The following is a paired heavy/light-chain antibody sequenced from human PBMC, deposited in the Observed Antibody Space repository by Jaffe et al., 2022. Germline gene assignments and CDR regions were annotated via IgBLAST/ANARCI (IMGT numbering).Heavy chain of an antibody. CDR3: ARARISMVRGVIRRLFEY. V-gene: IGHV4-34*02. CDR1: GGSFSGYY. J-gene: IGHJ4*02. D-gene: IGHD3-10*01. Sequence: QVQLQQWGAGLLKPSETLSLTCAVYGGSFSGYYWSWLRQPPGKGPECIGEIDHSGSTNYSPSLKSRVTISVDTSKNQFSLNLKSMTAADTAVYYCARARISMVRGVIRRLFEYWGPGTLVTVSS. CDR2: IDHSGST.
Light chain of an antibody. CDR3: QQYNIYPYT. Sequence: DIQMTQSPSTLSTSVGDRVTITCRASQSISNWLAWYQQKPGKAPNLLISRASSLESGVPSRFSGSGFGTEFTLTISSLQPDDFATYYCQQYNIYPYTFGQGTKLEIK. J-gene: IGKJ2*01. V-gene: IGKV1-5*03. CDR1: QSISNW. CDR2: RAS.